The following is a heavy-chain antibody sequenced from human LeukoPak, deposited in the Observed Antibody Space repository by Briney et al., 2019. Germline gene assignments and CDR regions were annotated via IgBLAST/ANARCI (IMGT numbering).Heavy chain of an antibody. J-gene: IGHJ4*02. CDR1: GFIFRNYA. D-gene: IGHD6-13*01. V-gene: IGHV3-23*01. Sequence: GGSLRLSCAGSGFIFRNYAMSWVRQAPGMGLEWVSAISGSGVGTNYADSVKGRFTISRDNSKNTLYLQMNSLRAEDTAVYYCAKYSVAAADFDYWGQGTLVTVSS. CDR2: ISGSGVGT. CDR3: AKYSVAAADFDY.